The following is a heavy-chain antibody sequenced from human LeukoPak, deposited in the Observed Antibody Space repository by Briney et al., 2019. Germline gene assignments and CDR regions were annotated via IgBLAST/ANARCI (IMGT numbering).Heavy chain of an antibody. V-gene: IGHV4-59*08. CDR3: ARLVDGIYTRLDS. CDR1: RGSISPDH. D-gene: IGHD1-26*01. J-gene: IGHJ4*02. CDR2: IFYTGRA. Sequence: SETLSLTCTVSRGSISPDHCAWIRQPPGKGLEWIGYIFYTGRARYNPSLESRVTLTVDMSKNQVSLKLNSVTAADTAICYCARLVDGIYTRLDSWGQGTLVTVSS.